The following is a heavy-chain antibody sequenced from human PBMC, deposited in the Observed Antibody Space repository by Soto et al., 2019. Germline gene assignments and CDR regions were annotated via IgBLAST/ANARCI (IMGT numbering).Heavy chain of an antibody. D-gene: IGHD1-26*01. Sequence: GASAKLSSKASGYTFTGYYVHWVRQAPGQGLEWMGWINPNSGDTYLAQRFQGRVTMNRDTSIGTAYMELRGLTSDDTAEYYCAKGGAIVAAGTRVYLYNAMDVWGQGTTVTVSS. V-gene: IGHV1-2*02. CDR1: GYTFTGYY. J-gene: IGHJ6*02. CDR2: INPNSGDT. CDR3: AKGGAIVAAGTRVYLYNAMDV.